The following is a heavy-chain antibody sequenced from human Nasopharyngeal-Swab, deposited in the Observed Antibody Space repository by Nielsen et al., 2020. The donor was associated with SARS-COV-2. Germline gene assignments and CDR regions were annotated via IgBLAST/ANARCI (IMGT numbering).Heavy chain of an antibody. J-gene: IGHJ5*02. Sequence: SVKVSCKASGYTFTSYAISWVRQAPGQGLEWMGGIIPIFGTTNYAQKFQGRVTITADESTSTAYMELSSLRSEDTAVYYCARDRWELRGLFDPWGQGTLVTVSS. CDR1: GYTFTSYA. D-gene: IGHD1-26*01. CDR3: ARDRWELRGLFDP. CDR2: IIPIFGTT. V-gene: IGHV1-69*13.